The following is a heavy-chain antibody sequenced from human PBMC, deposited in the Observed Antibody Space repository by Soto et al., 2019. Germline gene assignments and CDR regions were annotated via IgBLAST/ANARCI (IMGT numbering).Heavy chain of an antibody. J-gene: IGHJ4*02. D-gene: IGHD3-9*01. CDR2: ISYDGRDS. CDR1: GFTFTTFA. V-gene: IGHV3-30*04. CDR3: AKERYSNAYLFDY. Sequence: QVQLVQSGGGVVPPGTSLRLSCAVSGFTFTTFAIHWVRQAPGKGLEWVAVISYDGRDSHYEDSVKGRLTISRDNSKNTVSLLINSLTPEDEAVYYCAKERYSNAYLFDYWGQGTRVTVSS.